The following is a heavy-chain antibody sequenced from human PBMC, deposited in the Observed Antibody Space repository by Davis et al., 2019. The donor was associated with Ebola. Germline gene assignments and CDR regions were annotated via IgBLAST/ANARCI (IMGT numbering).Heavy chain of an antibody. D-gene: IGHD2-21*01. CDR3: ANDVIRLSYGMDV. CDR2: ILHSGGNT. CDR1: GFIFSSHV. Sequence: PGGSLRLSCAASGFIFSSHVMSWVRQAPGKGLEWVSTILHSGGNTYYPDSVKGRFTISRDNSKNTLYLQMNSLRAEDTAVYYCANDVIRLSYGMDVWGKGTTVTVSS. V-gene: IGHV3-23*01. J-gene: IGHJ6*04.